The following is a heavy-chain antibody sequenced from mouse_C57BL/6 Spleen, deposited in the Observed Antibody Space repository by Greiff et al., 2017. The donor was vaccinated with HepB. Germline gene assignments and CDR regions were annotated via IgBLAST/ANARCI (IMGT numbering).Heavy chain of an antibody. D-gene: IGHD1-1*02. CDR3: AREDYGDY. CDR2: INPGSGGT. Sequence: VQLQQSGAELVRPGTSVKVSCKASGYAFTNYLIEWVKQRPGQGLEWIGVINPGSGGTNYNEKFKGKATLTADKSSSTAYMQLSSLTSEDSAVYFCAREDYGDYWGQGTTLTVAS. J-gene: IGHJ2*01. CDR1: GYAFTNYL. V-gene: IGHV1-54*01.